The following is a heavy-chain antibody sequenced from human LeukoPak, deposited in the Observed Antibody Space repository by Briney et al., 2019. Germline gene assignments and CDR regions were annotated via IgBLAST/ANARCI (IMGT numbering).Heavy chain of an antibody. Sequence: GGSLRLSYAASGFTFSSYAMHWVRQAPGKGLEWVAVISYDGSNKYYADSVKGRFTISRDNSKNTLYLQMNSLRAEDTAVYYCARDRRVAGYSYGYNDYWGQGTLVTVSS. D-gene: IGHD5-18*01. CDR2: ISYDGSNK. V-gene: IGHV3-30*04. J-gene: IGHJ4*02. CDR3: ARDRRVAGYSYGYNDY. CDR1: GFTFSSYA.